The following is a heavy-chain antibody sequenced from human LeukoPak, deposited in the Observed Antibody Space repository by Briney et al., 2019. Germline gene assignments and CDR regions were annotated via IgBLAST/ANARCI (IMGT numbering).Heavy chain of an antibody. V-gene: IGHV3-23*01. CDR1: GLTFSSYD. J-gene: IGHJ4*02. Sequence: PGGSLRLSCAASGLTFSSYDMSWVRQAPAKGLEWVSAISGSSGHTYYADSVKGRFTISRDNSKNTLYLQMNSLRAEDTAVYYCAKVGFSEMEWLLYSDHWGQGTLVTVSS. CDR2: ISGSSGHT. D-gene: IGHD3-3*01. CDR3: AKVGFSEMEWLLYSDH.